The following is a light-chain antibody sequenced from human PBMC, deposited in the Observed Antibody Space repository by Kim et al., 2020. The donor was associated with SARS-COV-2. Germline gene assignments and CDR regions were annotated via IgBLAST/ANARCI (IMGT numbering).Light chain of an antibody. CDR2: PVS. CDR3: QQGNSVPPT. J-gene: IGKJ4*01. Sequence: DIQMTQSPSSVSASVGGTVNITCRASQDIRSWLAWYQQKAGEAPKLLIYPVSTLQSGVPSRFRGSGSGTEFTLTISGLQPEDFATYFCQQGNSVPPTFGGGTKVEIK. CDR1: QDIRSW. V-gene: IGKV1-12*01.